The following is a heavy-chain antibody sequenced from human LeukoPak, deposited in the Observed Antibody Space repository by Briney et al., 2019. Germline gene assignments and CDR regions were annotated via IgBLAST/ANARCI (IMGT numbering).Heavy chain of an antibody. V-gene: IGHV3-48*01. J-gene: IGHJ4*02. D-gene: IGHD6-19*01. Sequence: SGGSLRLSCAASGFTFSSYSMNWVRQAPGKGLEWVSYISSSSSTIYYADSVKGRFTISRDNAKNSLYLQMNNLRAEDTAVYYCARVPIATSRGWPLDYWGQGTLVTVSS. CDR3: ARVPIATSRGWPLDY. CDR1: GFTFSSYS. CDR2: ISSSSSTI.